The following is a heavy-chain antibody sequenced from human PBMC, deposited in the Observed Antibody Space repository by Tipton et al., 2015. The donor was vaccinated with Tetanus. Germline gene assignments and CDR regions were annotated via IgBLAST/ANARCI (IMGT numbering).Heavy chain of an antibody. V-gene: IGHV4-31*03. CDR2: IHYSGST. Sequence: TLSLTCSVSGDPISSGGHYWGWIRQHPGKGLEWIGNIHYSGSTFYNPSLKSRVTISVDTSKNQFSLKLNSVTAADTAVYYCAREGAPRAFDIWGQGTMVTVSS. CDR3: AREGAPRAFDI. CDR1: GDPISSGGHY. J-gene: IGHJ3*02.